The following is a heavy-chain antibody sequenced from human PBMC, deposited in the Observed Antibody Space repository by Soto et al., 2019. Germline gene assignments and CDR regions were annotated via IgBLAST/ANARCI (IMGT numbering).Heavy chain of an antibody. CDR3: AKDKSATFGYFDY. V-gene: IGHV3-30*02. J-gene: IGHJ4*02. CDR2: IWYDGSNK. CDR1: GFTFSSYG. Sequence: GGSLRLSCAASGFTFSSYGMHWVRQAPGKGLEWVAVIWYDGSNKYYADSVTGRFTISRDNSKNTLYLQMNSLRAEDTAVYYCAKDKSATFGYFDYWGQGTLVTVYS. D-gene: IGHD3-10*02.